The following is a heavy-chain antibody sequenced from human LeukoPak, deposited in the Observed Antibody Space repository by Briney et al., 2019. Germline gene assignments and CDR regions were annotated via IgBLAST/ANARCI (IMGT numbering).Heavy chain of an antibody. CDR1: GFTFSSYT. D-gene: IGHD5-18*01. CDR3: ARDLSGVTGYTYGRGIDY. V-gene: IGHV3-21*01. Sequence: GGSLRLSCAASGFTFSSYTMNWVRQAPGKGLEWVAAISSSSRDIFYADSVKGRFSISRDNTHNSLSLRMNSLGAEDTAVYYCARDLSGVTGYTYGRGIDYWGQGTLVTVSS. CDR2: ISSSSRDI. J-gene: IGHJ4*02.